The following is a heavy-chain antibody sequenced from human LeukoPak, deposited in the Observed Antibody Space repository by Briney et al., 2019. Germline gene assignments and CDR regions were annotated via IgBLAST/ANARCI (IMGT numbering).Heavy chain of an antibody. CDR2: IDTKGTRT. CDR1: GFILSNSA. D-gene: IGHD5-12*01. V-gene: IGHV3-23*05. J-gene: IGHJ4*02. CDR3: VKEVVATIPPL. Sequence: GGSLRLSCAASGFILSNSAMTWVRQAPGKGLQWVSGIDTKGTRTYYADSVKGRFSISRDNSKNTLFLQMNSLRVEDTAVYYCVKEVVATIPPLWGQGILVTVSS.